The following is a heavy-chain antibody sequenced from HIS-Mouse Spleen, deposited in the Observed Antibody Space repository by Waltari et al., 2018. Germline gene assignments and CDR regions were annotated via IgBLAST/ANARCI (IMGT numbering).Heavy chain of an antibody. CDR3: ASLYYDILTGYYRDY. Sequence: EVQLVASGGGLVKPGGSLSISCAASGFTFSGYSMNWVRQAPGKGLGWVSSISSSSSYIYYADSVKGRFTISRDNAKNSLYLQMNSLRAEDTAVYYCASLYYDILTGYYRDYWGQGTLVTVSS. CDR2: ISSSSSYI. CDR1: GFTFSGYS. J-gene: IGHJ4*02. D-gene: IGHD3-9*01. V-gene: IGHV3-21*01.